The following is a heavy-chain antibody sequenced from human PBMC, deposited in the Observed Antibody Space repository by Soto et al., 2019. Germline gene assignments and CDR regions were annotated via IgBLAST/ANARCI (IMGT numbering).Heavy chain of an antibody. CDR1: GGSISSYY. CDR3: ARVDETVVALDY. J-gene: IGHJ4*02. D-gene: IGHD2-15*01. V-gene: IGHV4-59*01. Sequence: SETLSLTCTVSGGSISSYYWSWIRQPPGKGLEWIGYIYYSGSTNYNPSLKSRVTISVDTSKNQFSLKLSSVTAADTAVYYCARVDETVVALDYWGQGTLVTVSS. CDR2: IYYSGST.